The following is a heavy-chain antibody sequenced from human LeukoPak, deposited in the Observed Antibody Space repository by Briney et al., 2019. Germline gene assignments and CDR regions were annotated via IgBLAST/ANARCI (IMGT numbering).Heavy chain of an antibody. Sequence: ASVKVSCKASGYTFTSYYIHWVRQAPGQGLEWMGIINPSGGSTSYAQKFQGRVTMTRDTSTSTVYMELSSLRSEDTAVYYCARDGPRIAALGEDFDYWGQGTLVTVSS. J-gene: IGHJ4*02. D-gene: IGHD6-6*01. CDR3: ARDGPRIAALGEDFDY. CDR2: INPSGGST. V-gene: IGHV1-46*01. CDR1: GYTFTSYY.